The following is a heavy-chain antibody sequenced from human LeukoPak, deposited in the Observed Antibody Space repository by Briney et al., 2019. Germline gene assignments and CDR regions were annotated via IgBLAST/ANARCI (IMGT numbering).Heavy chain of an antibody. J-gene: IGHJ4*02. CDR1: GGSFSGYY. V-gene: IGHV4-34*01. D-gene: IGHD3-22*01. CDR3: ARGDYYDSSGYYY. CDR2: INHSGST. Sequence: SETLSLTCAVYGGSFSGYYWSWIRQPPGKGLEWIGEINHSGSTNYNPSLKSRVTISVDTSKNQFPLKLSSVTAADTAVYYCARGDYYDSSGYYYWGQGTLVTVSS.